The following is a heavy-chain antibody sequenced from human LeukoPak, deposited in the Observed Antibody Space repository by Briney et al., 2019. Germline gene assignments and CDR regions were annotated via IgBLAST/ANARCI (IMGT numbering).Heavy chain of an antibody. V-gene: IGHV3-23*01. D-gene: IGHD6-19*01. Sequence: HPGGSLRLSCAASGFTFSSYWMFWVRQAPGKGLEWVSAISGSGGSTYYADSVKGRFTISRDNSKNTLYLQMNSLRAEDTAVYYCANAHHSYRIAVAGIDYWGQGTLVTVSS. CDR1: GFTFSSYW. CDR3: ANAHHSYRIAVAGIDY. J-gene: IGHJ4*02. CDR2: ISGSGGST.